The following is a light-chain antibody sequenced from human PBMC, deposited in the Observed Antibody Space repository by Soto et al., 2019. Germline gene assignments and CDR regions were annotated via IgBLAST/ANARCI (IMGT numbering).Light chain of an antibody. CDR3: ATWDYGLNGHV. CDR1: SSNIGSHN. J-gene: IGLJ1*01. V-gene: IGLV1-47*01. Sequence: QSVLTQPPSASGTPGQRIIISCSGSSSNIGSHNVYWYQHLPQTAPKLLIHRNDQRPSGVPDRFSASKSGTSVSLAIAGLRSEDEGDYYCATWDYGLNGHVFGTGTKVTVL. CDR2: RND.